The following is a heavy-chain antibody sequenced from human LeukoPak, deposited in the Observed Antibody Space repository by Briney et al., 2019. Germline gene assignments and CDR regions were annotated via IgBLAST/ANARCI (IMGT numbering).Heavy chain of an antibody. CDR1: GFTFSSYS. Sequence: GGSLRLSCAASGFTFSSYSVNWVRQAPGKGLEWVSSISSSSSYIYYADSVKGRFTISRDNAKNSLYLQMNSLRAEDTAVYYCASNPTVLYSRAYYYYYMDVWGKGTTVTVSS. CDR2: ISSSSSYI. V-gene: IGHV3-21*01. CDR3: ASNPTVLYSRAYYYYYMDV. J-gene: IGHJ6*03. D-gene: IGHD6-13*01.